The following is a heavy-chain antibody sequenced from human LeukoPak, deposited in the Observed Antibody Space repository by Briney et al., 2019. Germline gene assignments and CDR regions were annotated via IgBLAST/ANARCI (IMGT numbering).Heavy chain of an antibody. CDR3: AREAFGQLWFDY. CDR2: ISYDGSKK. Sequence: PGGSLTLSCAASGFTFSRYAMHWVRQAPGKGLEWVAVISYDGSKKYYADPVKGRFTTSRDNSKNTLYRQMNSLRAEDTAVYYCAREAFGQLWFDYWGQGTLVTVSS. D-gene: IGHD5-18*01. CDR1: GFTFSRYA. V-gene: IGHV3-30*04. J-gene: IGHJ4*02.